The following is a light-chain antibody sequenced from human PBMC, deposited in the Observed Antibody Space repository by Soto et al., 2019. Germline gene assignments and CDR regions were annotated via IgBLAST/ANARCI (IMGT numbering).Light chain of an antibody. V-gene: IGKV1-12*01. CDR1: ERIGSW. Sequence: DVQMTQTPSSVSASVGDRVTITCRASERIGSWLAWYQQKPGKAPKLLIYGAYNLQGEVPSRFSGSGSETDFALTISSLQPEDFATYYCQQTYSFPHTFGQGTKVEIK. CDR2: GAY. CDR3: QQTYSFPHT. J-gene: IGKJ2*01.